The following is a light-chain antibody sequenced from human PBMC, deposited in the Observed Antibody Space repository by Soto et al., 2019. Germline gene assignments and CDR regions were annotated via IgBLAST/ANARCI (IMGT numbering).Light chain of an antibody. Sequence: DVVLTQSPLSLPVALGQTASISCRSSQSLVFSDGNTYLNWFQQRSGQSPRRLIYKVSYRDSGVPERFSGSGSGTDFTLKISGVEGGDDGGYYGMQGTRGLWTFGPGPKVESK. V-gene: IGKV2-30*01. CDR2: KVS. J-gene: IGKJ1*01. CDR1: QSLVFSDGNTY. CDR3: MQGTRGLWT.